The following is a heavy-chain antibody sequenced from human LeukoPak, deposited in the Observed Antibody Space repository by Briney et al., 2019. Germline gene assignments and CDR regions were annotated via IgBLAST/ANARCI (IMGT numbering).Heavy chain of an antibody. CDR3: ARGYEQWLPDGGFDP. CDR2: ISAYNGNT. CDR1: GYTFTSYG. D-gene: IGHD6-19*01. J-gene: IGHJ5*02. Sequence: WASVKVFCKASGYTFTSYGISWVRQAPGQGLEWMGWISAYNGNTNYAQKLQGRVTMTTDTSTSTAYMELRSLRSDDTAVYYCARGYEQWLPDGGFDPWGQGTLVTVSS. V-gene: IGHV1-18*04.